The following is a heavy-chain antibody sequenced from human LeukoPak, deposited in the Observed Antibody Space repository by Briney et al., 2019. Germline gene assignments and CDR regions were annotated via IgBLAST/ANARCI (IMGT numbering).Heavy chain of an antibody. CDR3: ASPYYYDSSDYPLDAFDI. V-gene: IGHV1-8*01. CDR1: GYTFTCYD. CDR2: MNPNSGNT. Sequence: ASVKVSCKASGYTFTCYDINWERQATGQGIEWMGWMNPNSGNTGYAQKFQGRVTMTRHTSISTAYMELSSLRSEDTAVYYCASPYYYDSSDYPLDAFDIWGQGTMVTVSS. J-gene: IGHJ3*02. D-gene: IGHD3-22*01.